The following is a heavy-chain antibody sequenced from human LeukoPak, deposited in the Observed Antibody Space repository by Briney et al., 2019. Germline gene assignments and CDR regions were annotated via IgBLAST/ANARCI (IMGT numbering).Heavy chain of an antibody. CDR1: GGSFSGYY. CDR3: ARCDRSSSSWTY. J-gene: IGHJ4*02. D-gene: IGHD6-13*01. CDR2: INHSGST. V-gene: IGHV4-34*01. Sequence: PSETLSLTCAVYGGSFSGYYWGWIRQPPGKGLEWIGEINHSGSTNYNPSLKSRVTISVDTSKNQFSLKLSSVTAADTAVYYCARCDRSSSSWTYWGQGTLVTVSS.